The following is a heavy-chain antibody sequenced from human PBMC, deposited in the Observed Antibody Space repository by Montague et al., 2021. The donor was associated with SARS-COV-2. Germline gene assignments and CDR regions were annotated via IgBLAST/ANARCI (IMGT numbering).Heavy chain of an antibody. V-gene: IGHV4-39*01. CDR3: ARLGFVELWLNLGWFDP. D-gene: IGHD3-16*02. CDR2: IYYTANT. Sequence: SETLSLTCTVSGGSIISTTSNWGWIRQPPGKGLEWIGSIYYTANTYYTPSLKTRVTMPVDTSKNRFSLELRSVTAADTAVYYCARLGFVELWLNLGWFDPWGQGTLVTVSS. CDR1: GGSIISTTSN. J-gene: IGHJ5*02.